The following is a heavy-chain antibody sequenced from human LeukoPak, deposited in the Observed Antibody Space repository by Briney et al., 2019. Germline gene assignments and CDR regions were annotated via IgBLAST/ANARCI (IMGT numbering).Heavy chain of an antibody. CDR1: GFTFSSYW. Sequence: GGSLRLSCAASGFTFSSYWMSWVRQAPGKGLEWVANIKQDGSEKYYVDSVKGRFSISRDNAKNSLDLEMNSLRAEDTAVYYCARLPSSAGAGTFDYWGQGTLVTVSS. J-gene: IGHJ4*02. V-gene: IGHV3-7*01. CDR3: ARLPSSAGAGTFDY. CDR2: IKQDGSEK. D-gene: IGHD6-13*01.